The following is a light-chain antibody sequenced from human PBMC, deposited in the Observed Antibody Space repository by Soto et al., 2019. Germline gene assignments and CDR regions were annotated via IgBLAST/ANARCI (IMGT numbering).Light chain of an antibody. CDR3: QSADSSLTYV. CDR1: ALSKQY. Sequence: SYELTQPPSMSLSPGQTARITCSGDALSKQYAYWYQQKPGQAPELVIYKDTERPSGIPERFSGSSSGTTVTLTISGVQAEDEADYYCQSADSSLTYVFGTGTKVTVL. V-gene: IGLV3-25*03. J-gene: IGLJ1*01. CDR2: KDT.